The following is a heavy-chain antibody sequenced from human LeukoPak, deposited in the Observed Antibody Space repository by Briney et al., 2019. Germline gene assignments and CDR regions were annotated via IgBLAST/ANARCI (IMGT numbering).Heavy chain of an antibody. CDR2: ISGDGYDI. Sequence: GGPLRLSCATSGFSFSDNYMSWIRQAPGKGLQWLSYISGDGYDINYADSVKGRFTVARDNAKNALYLQMNSLGVEDTAIYYCATKAREAPEWGQGTLVTVSS. D-gene: IGHD1/OR15-1a*01. J-gene: IGHJ4*02. CDR1: GFSFSDNY. V-gene: IGHV3-11*01. CDR3: ATKAREAPE.